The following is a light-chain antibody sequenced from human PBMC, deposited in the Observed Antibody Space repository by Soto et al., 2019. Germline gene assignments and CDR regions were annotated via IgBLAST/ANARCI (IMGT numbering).Light chain of an antibody. CDR2: EVT. Sequence: QSALTQPASVSGSPGQSITISCTGTSSDIGNYDFVSWYQQHPGKAPKLMIYEVTNRPSRVSNRFSGSKSANTASLTISGLQAEDEADYYCSSYTISNTLVFGTGTKVTVL. V-gene: IGLV2-14*01. J-gene: IGLJ1*01. CDR3: SSYTISNTLV. CDR1: SSDIGNYDF.